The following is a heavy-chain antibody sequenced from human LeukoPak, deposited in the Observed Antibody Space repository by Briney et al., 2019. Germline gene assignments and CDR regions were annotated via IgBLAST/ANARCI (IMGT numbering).Heavy chain of an antibody. V-gene: IGHV3-53*01. D-gene: IGHD1-1*01. CDR1: EFSVKYNY. Sequence: PGGSLRLSCAASEFSVKYNYMTWVRQAPGKGLEWVSLLYSAGSTNYADSVKGRFTISRDDSKNTVYLQMNSLRAEDTAVYYCARWTNFHVFDIWGQGTLVTVSS. CDR2: LYSAGST. CDR3: ARWTNFHVFDI. J-gene: IGHJ3*02.